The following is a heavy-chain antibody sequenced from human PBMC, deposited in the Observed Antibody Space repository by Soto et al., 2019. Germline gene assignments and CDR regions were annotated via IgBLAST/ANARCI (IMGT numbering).Heavy chain of an antibody. J-gene: IGHJ4*02. CDR1: GGSISSSSYY. CDR3: ARHSAANFNFDY. V-gene: IGHV4-39*01. CDR2: IYYSGST. Sequence: SETLSLTCTVSGGSISSSSYYWGWIRQPPGKGLEWIGSIYYSGSTYYNPSLKSRVTISVDTSKNQFSLKLSSVTAADTAVYYCARHSAANFNFDYWGQGTLVTVSS. D-gene: IGHD6-25*01.